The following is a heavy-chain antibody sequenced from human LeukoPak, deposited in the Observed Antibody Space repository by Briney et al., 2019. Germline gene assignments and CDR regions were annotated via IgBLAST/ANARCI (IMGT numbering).Heavy chain of an antibody. D-gene: IGHD3-3*01. CDR2: INPSGGST. Sequence: ASVKVSCKASGYTFTSYYMHWVRQAPGQGLEWMGIINPSGGSTSYAQKFQGRVTMTRDKSTSTVYMELSSLRSEDTAVYYCARDSINDFWSGYYSYYFDYWGQGTLVTVSS. CDR1: GYTFTSYY. CDR3: ARDSINDFWSGYYSYYFDY. J-gene: IGHJ4*02. V-gene: IGHV1-46*01.